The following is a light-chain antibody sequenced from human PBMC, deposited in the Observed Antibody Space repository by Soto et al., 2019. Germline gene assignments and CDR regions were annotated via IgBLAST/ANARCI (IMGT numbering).Light chain of an antibody. CDR1: SSDVGGYNY. V-gene: IGLV2-14*01. CDR2: DVS. Sequence: SALTQPASVSGSPGQSITISCTGTSSDVGGYNYVSWYQQHPGKAPKLIIYDVSSRPSGVSNRFSGSKSGNTASLTISGLQAEDEADYSCTSYSGSSTLYVFGTGTKVTVL. J-gene: IGLJ1*01. CDR3: TSYSGSSTLYV.